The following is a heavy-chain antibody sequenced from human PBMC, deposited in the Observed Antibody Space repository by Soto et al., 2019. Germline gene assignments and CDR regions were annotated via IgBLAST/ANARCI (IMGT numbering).Heavy chain of an antibody. D-gene: IGHD6-19*01. CDR3: ARGGRIRASGWFDY. CDR1: RFTFSTYW. V-gene: IGHV3-7*03. J-gene: IGHJ4*02. CDR2: IQQDGSEK. Sequence: EVQLVESGGGLVQPGGSLRLSCAASRFTFSTYWMSWVRQAPGKGLEWVANIQQDGSEKYYVDSVTGRFTISRDNAKNSLYLQMNSLRAEDTAVYYCARGGRIRASGWFDYWGQGTLVTVSS.